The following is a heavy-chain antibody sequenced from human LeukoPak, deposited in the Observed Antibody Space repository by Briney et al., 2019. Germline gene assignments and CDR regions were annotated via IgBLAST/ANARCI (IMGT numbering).Heavy chain of an antibody. CDR2: IYSGGST. Sequence: AGGSLRLSCAASGFTVSSNYMSWVRQAPGKGLEWVSVIYSGGSTYYADSVKGRFTISRDNSKNTLYLQMNSLRAEDTAVYYCARERSSVDTAMVLWGQGTLVTVSS. D-gene: IGHD5-18*01. CDR1: GFTVSSNY. CDR3: ARERSSVDTAMVL. J-gene: IGHJ4*02. V-gene: IGHV3-53*01.